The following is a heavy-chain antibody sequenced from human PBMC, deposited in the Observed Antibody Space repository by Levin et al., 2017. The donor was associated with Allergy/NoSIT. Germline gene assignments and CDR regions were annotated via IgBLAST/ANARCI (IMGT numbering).Heavy chain of an antibody. Sequence: SQTLSLTCSVSNGSIGSYYWSWIRQPPGKGLEWIGYIYYTGITSYNPSLKSRVTMSVDTSKNQFSLRLSSVTAADTAVYFCSRQYYDVWTGYWGYYHFDYWGQGSLVTVSS. J-gene: IGHJ4*02. CDR3: SRQYYDVWTGYWGYYHFDY. V-gene: IGHV4-59*01. CDR1: NGSIGSYY. CDR2: IYYTGIT. D-gene: IGHD3-3*01.